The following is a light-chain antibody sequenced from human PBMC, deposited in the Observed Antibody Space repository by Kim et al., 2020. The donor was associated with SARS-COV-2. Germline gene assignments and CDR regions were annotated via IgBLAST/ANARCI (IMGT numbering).Light chain of an antibody. CDR1: SSDVGGYNY. J-gene: IGLJ3*02. CDR3: TSYTDTSTLGV. Sequence: QSALTQPASVSGSPGQSITISCTGTSSDVGGYNYVSWYQQHPGKAPKLMIYDVTNRPSGVSNRISGSKSGNTASLTISGLQAEDEADYYCTSYTDTSTLGVFGGGTKLTVL. V-gene: IGLV2-14*03. CDR2: DVT.